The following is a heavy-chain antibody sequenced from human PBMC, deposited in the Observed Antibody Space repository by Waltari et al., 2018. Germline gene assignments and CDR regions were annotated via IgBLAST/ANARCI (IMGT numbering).Heavy chain of an antibody. CDR1: GGSIDSGSYY. CDR3: AIGPLLSKVDY. CDR2: FYTSGST. J-gene: IGHJ4*02. V-gene: IGHV4-61*02. D-gene: IGHD1-26*01. Sequence: QVQLQESGTGLVKHSQTMSITCTVAGGSIDSGSYYGHWIRTPAGKGLELIGRFYTSGSTNYIPSLNSLVTISVDTSKNQFSLNLISVTAADTAVYYCAIGPLLSKVDYWGQGTLVTVSS.